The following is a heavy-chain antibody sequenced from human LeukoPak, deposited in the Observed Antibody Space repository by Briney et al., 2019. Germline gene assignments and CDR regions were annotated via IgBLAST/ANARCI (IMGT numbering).Heavy chain of an antibody. CDR2: IYYSGNA. CDR1: GGSITNGGYY. CDR3: ASCTITFGGIDH. J-gene: IGHJ4*02. Sequence: SETLSLTCTVSGGSITNGGYYWSWIRQHPGKGLEWIGYIYYSGNAYYNPSLKSRVTILVDTSKNQFSLKLNSVTAADTAVYYCASCTITFGGIDHWGQGTLATVSS. V-gene: IGHV4-31*03. D-gene: IGHD3-16*01.